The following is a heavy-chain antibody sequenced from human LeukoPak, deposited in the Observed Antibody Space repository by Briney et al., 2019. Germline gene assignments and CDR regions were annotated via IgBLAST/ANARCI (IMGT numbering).Heavy chain of an antibody. CDR1: GFTFSSYG. CDR2: ISYDGSNK. V-gene: IGHV3-30*03. D-gene: IGHD3-3*01. Sequence: GGSLRLSCAASGFTFSSYGMHWVRQAPGKGLEWVAVISYDGSNKYYADSVKGRFTISRDNAKNSLYLQMNSLRAEDTAVYYCARERQNKDFWSGGDYWGQGTLVTVSS. J-gene: IGHJ4*02. CDR3: ARERQNKDFWSGGDY.